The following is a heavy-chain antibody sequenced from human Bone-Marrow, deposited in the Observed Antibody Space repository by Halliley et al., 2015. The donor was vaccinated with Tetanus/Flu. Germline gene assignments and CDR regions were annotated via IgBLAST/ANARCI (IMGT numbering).Heavy chain of an antibody. Sequence: RGGGGMGESDPRGPSRYSPSLQSRVTISVATSQNQFSLNLPSVTAADTAVYYCARDRADHGMDVWGQGTTVTVSS. CDR3: ARDRADHGMDV. CDR2: SDPRGPS. J-gene: IGHJ6*02. V-gene: IGHV4-4*02.